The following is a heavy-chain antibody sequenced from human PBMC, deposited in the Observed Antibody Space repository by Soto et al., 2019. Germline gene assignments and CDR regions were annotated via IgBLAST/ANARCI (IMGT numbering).Heavy chain of an antibody. J-gene: IGHJ3*02. Sequence: QVQLQESGPGLVKPSQTLSLTCTVSGGSISSGGYHCNWIRQRPGQGLEWIGYVFYSGSTYYNPSLKSRLSMSVDTSKNQFSLKLRSVTAADTAVYYCARALDSSGLAFDIWGQGTMVTVSS. CDR1: GGSISSGGYH. CDR3: ARALDSSGLAFDI. V-gene: IGHV4-31*03. CDR2: VFYSGST. D-gene: IGHD3-22*01.